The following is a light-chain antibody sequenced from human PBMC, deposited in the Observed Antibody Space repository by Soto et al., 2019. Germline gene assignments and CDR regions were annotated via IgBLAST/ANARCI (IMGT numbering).Light chain of an antibody. Sequence: IQMTDSPSSLSASVGDIVTITCQASQDISNYLNWYQQKPGKAPKLLIYDASNLETGVPSRFSGSGSGTDFTFTISSLQPEDIATHYCQQYDNLRITFGQATRLEI. V-gene: IGKV1-33*01. J-gene: IGKJ5*01. CDR1: QDISNY. CDR3: QQYDNLRIT. CDR2: DAS.